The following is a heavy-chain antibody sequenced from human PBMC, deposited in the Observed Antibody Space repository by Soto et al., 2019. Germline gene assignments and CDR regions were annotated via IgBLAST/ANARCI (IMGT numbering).Heavy chain of an antibody. CDR2: INHSGST. D-gene: IGHD4-17*01. Sequence: QVQLQQWGAGLLKPSETLSLTCAVYGGSFSGYYWSWIRQPPGKGLEWIGEINHSGSTNYNPSLKSRVTISVDTSKNQFSLKLSSVTAADTAVYYCARGGPTVTYRHAFDIWGQGTMVTVSS. V-gene: IGHV4-34*01. CDR1: GGSFSGYY. CDR3: ARGGPTVTYRHAFDI. J-gene: IGHJ3*02.